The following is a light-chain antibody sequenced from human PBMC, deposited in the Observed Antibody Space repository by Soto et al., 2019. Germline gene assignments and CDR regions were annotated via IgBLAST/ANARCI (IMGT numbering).Light chain of an antibody. J-gene: IGLJ3*02. CDR2: NNN. CDR1: SSNIGSNT. Sequence: QSVLTQSPSASGTPGQRVTISCSGSSSNIGSNTVNWYQQLPGTAPKLLIYNNNQRPSGVPDRFSGSKSGTSASLAISGLQSEDEADYYCAAWDDSLNGRVFGGGTKLTVL. CDR3: AAWDDSLNGRV. V-gene: IGLV1-44*01.